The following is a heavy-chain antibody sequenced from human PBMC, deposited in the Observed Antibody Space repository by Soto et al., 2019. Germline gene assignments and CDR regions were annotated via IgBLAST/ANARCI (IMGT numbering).Heavy chain of an antibody. J-gene: IGHJ4*02. CDR3: AKESMPGHYGDTLFDY. D-gene: IGHD4-17*01. Sequence: QLLESGGGLIQPGGSLRLSCEASGFSFRSYALSWVRQAPGKGLEWVSTFSAGGRAYYADSVKGRFTIAKDTSKNTLILQARSLRAEDTAVYYCAKESMPGHYGDTLFDYWGQGTRVTVSS. CDR1: GFSFRSYA. V-gene: IGHV3-23*01. CDR2: FSAGGRA.